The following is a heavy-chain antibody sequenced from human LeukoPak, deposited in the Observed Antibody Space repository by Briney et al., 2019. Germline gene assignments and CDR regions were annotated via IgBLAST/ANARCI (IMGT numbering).Heavy chain of an antibody. V-gene: IGHV1-18*01. CDR2: IDTYRGST. CDR1: GYAFIDYG. D-gene: IGHD5-18*01. CDR3: AIPNTDADGYYYDH. J-gene: IGHJ4*02. Sequence: ASVKVTCKASGYAFIDYGVSWVRQTPGQGLEWMGWIDTYRGSTNYAQNLQGRVTVTTDTSTTTVYMELRSLRSDDTAVYYCAIPNTDADGYYYDHWGQGTLVTVSS.